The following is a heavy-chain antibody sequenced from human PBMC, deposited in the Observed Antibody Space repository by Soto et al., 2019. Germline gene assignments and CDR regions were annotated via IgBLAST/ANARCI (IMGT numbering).Heavy chain of an antibody. CDR1: GGSFSGYY. J-gene: IGHJ6*04. CDR2: INHSGST. CDR3: AREVLRGDYVGMVDV. D-gene: IGHD4-17*01. Sequence: PSETLSLTCAVYGGSFSGYYLSWIRQPPGKGLEWIGEINHSGSTNYNPSLKSRVTISVDTSKNQFSLKLSSVTAADTAVYYCAREVLRGDYVGMVDVWGKGTTVTVSS. V-gene: IGHV4-34*01.